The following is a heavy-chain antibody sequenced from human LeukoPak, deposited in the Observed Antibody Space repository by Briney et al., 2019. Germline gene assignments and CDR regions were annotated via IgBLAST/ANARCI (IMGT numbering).Heavy chain of an antibody. CDR2: ISYDGSNK. CDR1: GFTFSSYA. D-gene: IGHD6-13*01. V-gene: IGHV3-30-3*01. Sequence: GGSLRLSCAASGFTFSSYAMSWVRQAPGKGLEWVAVISYDGSNKYYAGSVKGRFTISRDNSKNTLYLQMNSLRAEDTAVYYCARSDIAAAGIFDYWGQGTLVTVSS. CDR3: ARSDIAAAGIFDY. J-gene: IGHJ4*02.